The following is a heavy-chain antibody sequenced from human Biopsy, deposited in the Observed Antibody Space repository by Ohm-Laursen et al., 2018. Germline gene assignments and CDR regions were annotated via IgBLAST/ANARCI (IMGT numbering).Heavy chain of an antibody. D-gene: IGHD5-24*01. V-gene: IGHV3-11*01. CDR2: ITSGGSTT. CDR3: ARDVEGFYSYAMDV. Sequence: SLRLSCAASGFTFSDYYMSWIRQAPGKGLEWVSYITSGGSTTDYADSVKGRFTISRDNAKSPLFLQMNSLRAEDTAVYYCARDVEGFYSYAMDVWGQGPRSPSP. J-gene: IGHJ6*02. CDR1: GFTFSDYY.